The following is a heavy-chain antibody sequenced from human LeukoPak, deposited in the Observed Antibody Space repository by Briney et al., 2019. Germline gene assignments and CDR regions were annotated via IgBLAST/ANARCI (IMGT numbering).Heavy chain of an antibody. V-gene: IGHV3-48*02. CDR1: GFTFSTYS. Sequence: GGSLRLSCATSGFTFSTYSMNWVRQAPGKGLEWVSKISSNSGTIYYADSVKGRFTISRDNAKNSLYLQMNSLRDEDTAVYYCARGHVPDYWGQGTLVIVSS. J-gene: IGHJ4*02. CDR2: ISSNSGTI. CDR3: ARGHVPDY.